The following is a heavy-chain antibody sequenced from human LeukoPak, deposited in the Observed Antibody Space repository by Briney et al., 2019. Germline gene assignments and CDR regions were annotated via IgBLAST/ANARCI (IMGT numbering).Heavy chain of an antibody. J-gene: IGHJ4*02. D-gene: IGHD1-1*01. CDR1: GFTFSRYA. CDR2: IGAGGGTT. CDR3: AKDGTSGTWDS. V-gene: IGHV3-23*01. Sequence: GSLRVSCAASGFTFSRYAMSWVRQAPGKGLEWVSAIGAGGGTTFYADSVKGRFTISRDNSKSTLYLQMDSLRAEDTAVYYCAKDGTSGTWDSWGQGTLVTVSS.